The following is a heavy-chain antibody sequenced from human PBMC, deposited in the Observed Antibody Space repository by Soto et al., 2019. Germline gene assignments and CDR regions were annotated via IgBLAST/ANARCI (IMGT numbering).Heavy chain of an antibody. CDR3: ARDLKVAGTNSFYCYGMDV. CDR2: ISRSSRNI. Sequence: EVQLVESGGGLVKPGGSLTLSCAASGFTFSNYTMNWVRQAPGKGLEWVSSISRSSRNIYYADSVKGRFTISRDNAKNALYVHMNSLRAGDTAVYYCARDLKVAGTNSFYCYGMDVWGQGTTVTVSS. D-gene: IGHD6-19*01. V-gene: IGHV3-21*01. J-gene: IGHJ6*02. CDR1: GFTFSNYT.